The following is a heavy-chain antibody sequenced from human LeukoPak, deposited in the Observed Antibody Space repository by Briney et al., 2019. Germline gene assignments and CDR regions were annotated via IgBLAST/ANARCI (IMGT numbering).Heavy chain of an antibody. CDR2: FDPEDGET. D-gene: IGHD3-3*01. CDR3: ATNRLTIFGVVAGFDP. Sequence: ASVKVSCKVSGYTLTELSMHWVRQAPGKGLEWMGGFDPEDGETIYAQKFQGRVTMTEDTSTDTAYMKLSSLRSEDTAVYYCATNRLTIFGVVAGFDPWGQGTLVTVSS. CDR1: GYTLTELS. J-gene: IGHJ5*02. V-gene: IGHV1-24*01.